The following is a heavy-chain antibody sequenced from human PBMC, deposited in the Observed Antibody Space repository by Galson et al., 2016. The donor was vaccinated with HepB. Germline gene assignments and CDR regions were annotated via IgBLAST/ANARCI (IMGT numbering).Heavy chain of an antibody. CDR1: GFTFSRHL. CDR2: ISYDGNTK. J-gene: IGHJ5*02. V-gene: IGHV3-30*18. CDR3: AKAGGSYSSFDP. Sequence: SLRLSCAASGFTFSRHLIHWVRQAPGKGLEWVAVISYDGNTKYYGDAVKGRFTISRDNSKNTLYLQLNSLRPDDTAVYFCAKAGGSYSSFDPWGQGTLVTVSS. D-gene: IGHD1-26*01.